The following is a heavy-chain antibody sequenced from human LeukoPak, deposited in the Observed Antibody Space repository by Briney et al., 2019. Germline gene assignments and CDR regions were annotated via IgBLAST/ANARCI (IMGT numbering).Heavy chain of an antibody. Sequence: GGSLRLSCAASGFTFSSYSMNWVRQAPGKGLEWVSSISSSSSYIYYADSVKGRFTISRDNAKNSLYLQTNSLRAEDTAVYYCARAGYYDSSGYSYWGQGTLVTVSS. D-gene: IGHD3-22*01. CDR2: ISSSSSYI. J-gene: IGHJ4*02. V-gene: IGHV3-21*01. CDR3: ARAGYYDSSGYSY. CDR1: GFTFSSYS.